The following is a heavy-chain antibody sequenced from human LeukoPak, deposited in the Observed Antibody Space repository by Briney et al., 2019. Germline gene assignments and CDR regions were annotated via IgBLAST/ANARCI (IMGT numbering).Heavy chain of an antibody. D-gene: IGHD3-3*01. V-gene: IGHV4-38-2*01. J-gene: IGHJ5*02. CDR2: NYHSGSN. CDR3: ARQVSEWLLYGNWFDP. CDR1: GYSISSGYY. Sequence: SETLSFNGAVYGYSISSGYYGGWIRQPPGKGLEWIGGNYHSGSNSYNPSLKIRVTIDVATSKDHFALKLLTLAAADTAVYYCARQVSEWLLYGNWFDPWGQGTLVTVSS.